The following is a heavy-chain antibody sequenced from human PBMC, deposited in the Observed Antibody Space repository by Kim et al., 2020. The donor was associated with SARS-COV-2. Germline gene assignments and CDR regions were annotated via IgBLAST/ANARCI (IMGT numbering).Heavy chain of an antibody. D-gene: IGHD6-6*01. CDR2: INTDGSAT. V-gene: IGHV3-74*01. CDR3: ATHRPGGKGMDV. J-gene: IGHJ6*02. CDR1: GLSFSSYY. Sequence: GGSLRLSCAASGLSFSSYYMHWVRRAPGKGLVWVSRINTDGSATTYADSVKGRFTISRDGAKNTLYLQMNSLRAEDTAVYYCATHRPGGKGMDVWGQGTTVTVS.